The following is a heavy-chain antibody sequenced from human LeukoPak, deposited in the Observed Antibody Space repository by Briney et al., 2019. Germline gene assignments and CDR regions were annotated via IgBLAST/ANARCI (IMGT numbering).Heavy chain of an antibody. V-gene: IGHV1-8*01. D-gene: IGHD1-26*01. CDR1: GYTFTSYD. J-gene: IGHJ4*02. Sequence: ASVKVSCKASGYTFTSYDINWVRQATGQGLEWMGWMNPNSGNTGYAQKFQGRVTMTRNTSISTAYMELSSLRSEDTAVYYCAKGRWYSGSEIDYWGQGTLVTVSS. CDR3: AKGRWYSGSEIDY. CDR2: MNPNSGNT.